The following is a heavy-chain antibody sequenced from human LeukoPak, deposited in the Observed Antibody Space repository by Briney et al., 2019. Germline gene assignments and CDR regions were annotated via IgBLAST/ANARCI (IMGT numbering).Heavy chain of an antibody. J-gene: IGHJ4*02. CDR1: GYTFTGYY. D-gene: IGHD5-18*01. Sequence: GASVKVSCKTSGYTFTGYYIHWMRQAPGQGLEWMGIIIPSSGSTSSAQKFQGRVTMTRDTSTSTVSMELSSLRSEDTALYYCAIGRSRYSYKPDYWGQGTLVTVSS. CDR2: IIPSSGST. V-gene: IGHV1-46*01. CDR3: AIGRSRYSYKPDY.